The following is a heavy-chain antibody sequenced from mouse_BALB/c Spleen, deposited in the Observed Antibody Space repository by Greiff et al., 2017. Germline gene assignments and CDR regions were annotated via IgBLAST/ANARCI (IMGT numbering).Heavy chain of an antibody. J-gene: IGHJ4*01. CDR1: GYTFTSYW. CDR3: ARYRTGTGAMDY. D-gene: IGHD2-14*01. V-gene: IGHV1-7*01. CDR2: INPSTGYT. Sequence: QVQLQQSGAELAKPGASVKMSCKASGYTFTSYWMHWVKQRPGQGLEWIGYINPSTGYTEYNQKFKDKATLTADKSSSTAYMQLSSLTSEDSAVYYCARYRTGTGAMDYWGQGTSVTVSS.